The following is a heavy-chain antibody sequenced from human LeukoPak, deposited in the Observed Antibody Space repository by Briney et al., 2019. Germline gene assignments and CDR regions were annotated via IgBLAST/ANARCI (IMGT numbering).Heavy chain of an antibody. CDR2: INHSGST. V-gene: IGHV4-34*01. D-gene: IGHD5/OR15-5a*01. Sequence: PSETLFLTCAVYGGSFSGYYWSWIRQPPGKGLEWIGEINHSGSTNYNPSLKSRVTISVDTSKNQFSLKLSSVTAADTAAYYCARALYVKQYDYWGQGTLVTVSS. CDR3: ARALYVKQYDY. CDR1: GGSFSGYY. J-gene: IGHJ4*02.